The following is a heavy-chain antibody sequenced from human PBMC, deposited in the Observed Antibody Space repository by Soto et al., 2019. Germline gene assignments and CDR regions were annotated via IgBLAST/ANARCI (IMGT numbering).Heavy chain of an antibody. V-gene: IGHV4-4*02. D-gene: IGHD6-19*01. CDR1: GGTIRSPDW. CDR2: IFQSGST. Sequence: PSETLSLTCGVSGGTIRSPDWWTWVRQPPGKGLEWIGEIFQSGSTNYTPSLDSRVTISVDKSTNKFSLTFTSVTAQDTAVYFRARGRGRYSSGWSWFAPWGQGILVTASS. J-gene: IGHJ5*02. CDR3: ARGRGRYSSGWSWFAP.